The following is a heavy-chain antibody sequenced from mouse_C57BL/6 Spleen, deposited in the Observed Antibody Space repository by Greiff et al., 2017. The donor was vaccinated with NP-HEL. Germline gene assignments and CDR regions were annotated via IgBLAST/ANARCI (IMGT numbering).Heavy chain of an antibody. CDR2: IDPEDGDT. D-gene: IGHD1-1*01. CDR3: TTDYYGSSPYYFDY. J-gene: IGHJ2*01. Sequence: EVQLQQSGAELVRPGASVKLSCTASGFNIKDYYMHWVKQRPEQGLEWIGRIDPEDGDTEYAPKFQGKATMTADTSSNTAYLQLSSLTSEDTAVYYCTTDYYGSSPYYFDYWGQGTTLTVSS. V-gene: IGHV14-1*01. CDR1: GFNIKDYY.